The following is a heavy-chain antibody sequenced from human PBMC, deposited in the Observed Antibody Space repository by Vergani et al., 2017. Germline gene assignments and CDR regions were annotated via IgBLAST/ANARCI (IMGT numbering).Heavy chain of an antibody. Sequence: EVQLVQSGAEVKKPGESLRISCKGSGYSFTSYWISWVRQMPGKGLEWMGRIDPSDSSTNYSPSFQSHVTISADKSISTAYLKCGSLKASDTAMYYCARQVAVAGKWWGPYYYYGMDVWGQGTTVTVSS. CDR3: ARQVAVAGKWWGPYYYYGMDV. CDR2: IDPSDSST. D-gene: IGHD6-19*01. CDR1: GYSFTSYW. V-gene: IGHV5-10-1*01. J-gene: IGHJ6*02.